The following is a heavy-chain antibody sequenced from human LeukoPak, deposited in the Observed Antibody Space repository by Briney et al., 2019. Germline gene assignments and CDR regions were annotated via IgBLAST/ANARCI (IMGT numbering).Heavy chain of an antibody. CDR3: AKDLHFLSSGWYAFDY. CDR1: GLTFSSYG. CDR2: IWYDVSNK. V-gene: IGHV3-33*06. D-gene: IGHD6-19*01. J-gene: IGHJ4*02. Sequence: GGSLRLSCAASGLTFSSYGMHWVRQAPGKGLEWVAVIWYDVSNKYYADFVKCRFTISRDNSKNTLYLQMNSLRAEDTAVYYCAKDLHFLSSGWYAFDYWGQGTLVTVSS.